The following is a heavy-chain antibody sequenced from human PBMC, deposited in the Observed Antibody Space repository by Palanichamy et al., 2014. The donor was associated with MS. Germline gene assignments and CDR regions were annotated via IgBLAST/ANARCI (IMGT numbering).Heavy chain of an antibody. Sequence: EVHLLESGGGLVQPGGSLRLSCAASGFTFSNYAMSWVRQAPGKGLEWVSAISGGGGSTYYADSVKGRFTISRDNSKNTVSLQMNSLGAEDTAVYYCAKESPYCPSGNCRVYYFDNWDQGTLVTVSS. CDR3: AKESPYCPSGNCRVYYFDN. D-gene: IGHD2-8*01. V-gene: IGHV3-23*01. CDR1: GFTFSNYA. CDR2: ISGGGGST. J-gene: IGHJ4*02.